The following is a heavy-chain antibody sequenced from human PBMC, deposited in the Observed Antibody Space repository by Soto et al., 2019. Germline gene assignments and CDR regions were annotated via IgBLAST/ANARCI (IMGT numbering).Heavy chain of an antibody. D-gene: IGHD2-2*01. CDR2: ISSSSSTI. CDR1: GFTFSSYS. J-gene: IGHJ6*02. Sequence: TGGSLRLSCAASGFTFSSYSMNWVRQAPGKGLEWVSYISSSSSTIYYADSVKGRFTISRDNAKNSLYLQMNSLRDEDTAVYYCARDLEDIVVVPAAMQGYYYYGMDVWGQGTKVTVSS. V-gene: IGHV3-48*02. CDR3: ARDLEDIVVVPAAMQGYYYYGMDV.